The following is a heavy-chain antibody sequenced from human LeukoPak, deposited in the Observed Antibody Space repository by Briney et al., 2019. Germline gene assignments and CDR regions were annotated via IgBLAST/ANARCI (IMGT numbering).Heavy chain of an antibody. V-gene: IGHV4-39*07. J-gene: IGHJ3*02. CDR1: GGSISSSSYY. Sequence: PSETLSLTCTVSGGSISSSSYYWGWIRQPPGKGLEWIGSIYYSGSTYYNPSLKSRVTISVDTSKNQFSLKLSSVTAADTAVYYCAGESIFGYAFDIWGQGTMVTVSS. CDR3: AGESIFGYAFDI. D-gene: IGHD3-3*01. CDR2: IYYSGST.